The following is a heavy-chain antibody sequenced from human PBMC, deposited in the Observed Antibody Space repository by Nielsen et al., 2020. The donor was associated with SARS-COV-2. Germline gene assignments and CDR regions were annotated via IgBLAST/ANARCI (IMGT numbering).Heavy chain of an antibody. CDR2: INPDESKT. D-gene: IGHD3-22*01. CDR1: GFTFSSYG. CDR3: ARLWDDGYYFDTGPYDY. V-gene: IGHV3-74*03. J-gene: IGHJ4*02. Sequence: GESLKISCAASGFTFSSYGMHWVRQAPGQGLVWVSHINPDESKTTYADSVKGRFTISRDNAKNTLYLQMNSLRAEDTAVYYCARLWDDGYYFDTGPYDYWGQGTLVTVSS.